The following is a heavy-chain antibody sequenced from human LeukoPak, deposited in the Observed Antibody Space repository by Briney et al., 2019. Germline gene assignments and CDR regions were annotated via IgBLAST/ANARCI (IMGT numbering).Heavy chain of an antibody. CDR2: INHSGST. CDR1: GGSFSDYY. J-gene: IGHJ4*02. D-gene: IGHD7-27*01. V-gene: IGHV4-34*01. Sequence: ASETLSLTCAVYGGSFSDYYWNWIRQPPGKGLEWIGEINHSGSTNYNPSLKSRVTISVDTSKNQFSLKLSSVTAADTAVYYCARMGYWGGYFDYWGQGTLVTVSS. CDR3: ARMGYWGGYFDY.